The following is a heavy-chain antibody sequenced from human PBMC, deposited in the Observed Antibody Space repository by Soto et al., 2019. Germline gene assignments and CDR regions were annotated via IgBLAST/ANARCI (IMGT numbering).Heavy chain of an antibody. CDR3: STLYRLDP. J-gene: IGHJ5*02. D-gene: IGHD3-16*02. CDR2: IATKADGGKT. V-gene: IGHV3-15*04. CDR1: GFILSNVY. Sequence: GGSLRLSCAASGFILSNVYMHWVRQAPGKAFEWVGRIATKADGGKTDFAAPVDGRFSMSRDDSKNTLFLQMNSLKPEDTAVYYCSTLYRLDPWGQGTLVTVSS.